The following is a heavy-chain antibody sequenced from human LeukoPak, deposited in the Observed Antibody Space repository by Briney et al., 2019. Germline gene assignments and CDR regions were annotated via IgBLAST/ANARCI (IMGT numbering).Heavy chain of an antibody. Sequence: ASVKVSCKTSGYSFNSHHVHWARQAPGQGLEWMGINFFHDGSTSNTQKFQGRVTMTRDTSTSTVYMELSSLRSEDTAGYYCARDSGNYHYDMDVWGRGTTVIVSS. CDR1: GYSFNSHH. J-gene: IGHJ6*02. CDR2: NFFHDGST. CDR3: ARDSGNYHYDMDV. D-gene: IGHD3-10*01. V-gene: IGHV1-46*02.